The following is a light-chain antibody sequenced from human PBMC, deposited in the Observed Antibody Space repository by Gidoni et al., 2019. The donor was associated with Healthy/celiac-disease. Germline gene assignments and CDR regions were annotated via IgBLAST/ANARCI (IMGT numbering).Light chain of an antibody. CDR3: QQYDNLPPFT. Sequence: DIQMTQSPSSLSASVGDRVTTTCQASQDISNYLNWYQQKPGKAPKLLIYDASTLETGVPSRFSGSGSGKDFTFTISSLQPEDIATYYCQQYDNLPPFTFGPGTKVDIK. J-gene: IGKJ3*01. CDR1: QDISNY. CDR2: DAS. V-gene: IGKV1-33*01.